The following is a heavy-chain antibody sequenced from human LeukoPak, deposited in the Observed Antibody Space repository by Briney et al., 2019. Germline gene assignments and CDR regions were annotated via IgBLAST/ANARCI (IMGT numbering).Heavy chain of an antibody. V-gene: IGHV3-33*08. D-gene: IGHD3-22*01. CDR3: ARWSNYDSSGRYYFDY. CDR2: IWYDGSNK. Sequence: GGSLRLSCAASGFTFSSYAMSWVRQAPGKGLEWVAVIWYDGSNKYYADSVKGRFTISRDNSKNTLYLQMNSLRAEDTAVYYCARWSNYDSSGRYYFDYWGQGTLVTVSS. CDR1: GFTFSSYA. J-gene: IGHJ4*02.